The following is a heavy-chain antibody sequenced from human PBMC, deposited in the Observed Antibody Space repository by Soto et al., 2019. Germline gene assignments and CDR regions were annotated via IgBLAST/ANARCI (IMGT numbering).Heavy chain of an antibody. V-gene: IGHV4-4*02. Sequence: QVQLQESGPGLVKPSGTLSLTCAVSGGSISSSNWCSWVRQPPGKGLEWIVEIYHSGSTNYNPSLTSRVTISVDQSKNQFSLNLSSVTAADPAVYYCARIAAAGTNVDYLDQGTLVTVSS. CDR3: ARIAAAGTNVDY. CDR1: GGSISSSNW. J-gene: IGHJ4*02. CDR2: IYHSGST. D-gene: IGHD6-13*01.